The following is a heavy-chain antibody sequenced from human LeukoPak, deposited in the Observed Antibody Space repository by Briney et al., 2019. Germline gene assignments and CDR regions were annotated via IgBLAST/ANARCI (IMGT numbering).Heavy chain of an antibody. CDR2: INPSGGRT. D-gene: IGHD5-24*01. CDR3: ARDGGGYRPFDY. CDR1: GYTFTGYY. V-gene: IGHV1-46*01. Sequence: GASVKVSCKASGYTFTGYYMHWVRQAPGQGLEWMGIINPSGGRTTHAQKFQGRVTMTRDTSTSTVYMELRSLRSEDTAVYYCARDGGGYRPFDYWGQGTLATVSS. J-gene: IGHJ4*02.